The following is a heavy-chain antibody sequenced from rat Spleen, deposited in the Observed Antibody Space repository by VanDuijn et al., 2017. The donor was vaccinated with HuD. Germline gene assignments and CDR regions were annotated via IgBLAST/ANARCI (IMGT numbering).Heavy chain of an antibody. CDR3: ASEDFGINY. V-gene: IGHV4-2*01. J-gene: IGHJ2*01. CDR2: INKDSSKI. CDR1: GFNFNDYW. Sequence: EVKLVESGGGLVQHGRSLKLSCAASGFNFNDYWMGWARQAPGKGLEWIGEINKDSSKIKYTPYLKDKITISRENAHNTLYLQMSKLGSEDTAIYYCASEDFGINYWGQGVMVTVSS. D-gene: IGHD4-5*01.